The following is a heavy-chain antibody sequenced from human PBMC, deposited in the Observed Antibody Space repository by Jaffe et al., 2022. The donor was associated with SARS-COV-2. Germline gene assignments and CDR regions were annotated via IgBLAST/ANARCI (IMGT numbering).Heavy chain of an antibody. D-gene: IGHD6-19*01. V-gene: IGHV3-7*01. CDR3: ARAGAVGTVDC. CDR1: GFSFGSYW. Sequence: EEQLVESGGGLVQWGGSLRLSCVVSGFSFGSYWMGWVRQAPGKGLEWVAIINQDGSDRYYVDSLTGRFAISRDNAKNSLYLQMYNLRGDDTAVYSCARAGAVGTVDCWGQGTLVTVSS. CDR2: INQDGSDR. J-gene: IGHJ4*02.